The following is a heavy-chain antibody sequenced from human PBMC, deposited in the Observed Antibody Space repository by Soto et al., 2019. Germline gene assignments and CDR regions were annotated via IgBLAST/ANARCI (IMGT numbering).Heavy chain of an antibody. CDR2: IKPDGSEK. Sequence: GGSLRLSCAASGFTFSGYWMSWVRQAPGKGLEWVANIKPDGSEKWYVDSVKGRFTISRDNSKNSLYLQVNSLRVEDTAVYYCARGDYYDSSGPFSDAFDIWGQGTMVTVSS. D-gene: IGHD3-22*01. J-gene: IGHJ3*02. CDR3: ARGDYYDSSGPFSDAFDI. CDR1: GFTFSGYW. V-gene: IGHV3-7*04.